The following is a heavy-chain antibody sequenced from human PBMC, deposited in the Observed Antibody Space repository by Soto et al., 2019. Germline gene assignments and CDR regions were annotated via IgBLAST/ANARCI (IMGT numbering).Heavy chain of an antibody. V-gene: IGHV1-18*01. Sequence: ASVKVSCKASGYTFTGYGISWVRQAPGQGLEWMGWISAYNGNTNYAQKLQGRVTMTTDTSTSTAYMELSSLRSDDTAVYYCATEARLLLRSQPPAEVAYYYFNMDVWGKGTTVTVSS. CDR1: GYTFTGYG. J-gene: IGHJ6*03. CDR3: ATEARLLLRSQPPAEVAYYYFNMDV. CDR2: ISAYNGNT. D-gene: IGHD2-21*02.